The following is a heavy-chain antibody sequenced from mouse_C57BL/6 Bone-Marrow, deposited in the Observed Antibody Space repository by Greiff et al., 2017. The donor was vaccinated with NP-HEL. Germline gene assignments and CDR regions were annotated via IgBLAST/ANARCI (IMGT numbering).Heavy chain of an antibody. CDR1: GFTFSDYY. CDR2: INYDGSST. V-gene: IGHV5-16*01. Sequence: EVQVVESEGGLVQPGSSMKLSCTASGFTFSDYYMAWVRQVPEKGLEWVANINYDGSSTYYLDSFKSRFIISRDNAKNILYLQMSSLKSEDTAAYYCARVWGNYVSFDYWGQGTTLTVSS. J-gene: IGHJ2*01. CDR3: ARVWGNYVSFDY. D-gene: IGHD2-1*01.